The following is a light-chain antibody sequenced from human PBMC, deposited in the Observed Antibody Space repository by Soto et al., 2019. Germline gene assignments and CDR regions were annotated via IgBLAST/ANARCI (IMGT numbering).Light chain of an antibody. V-gene: IGKV3-20*01. CDR1: QSVGSTY. Sequence: EIVLTQSPGTLSLSPGERATLSCRASQSVGSTYLAWYQQKPGQAPKLLMYGVSSRATGIPDRFSGSGSGTDFTLTISRLEPEDFAVYFCQQYGTSPLTFGPGTKWIS. CDR3: QQYGTSPLT. CDR2: GVS. J-gene: IGKJ3*01.